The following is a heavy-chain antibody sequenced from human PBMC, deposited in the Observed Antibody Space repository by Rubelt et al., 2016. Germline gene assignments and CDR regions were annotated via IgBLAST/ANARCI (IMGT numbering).Heavy chain of an antibody. J-gene: IGHJ3*02. CDR3: VKDDDCPSCAFDI. V-gene: IGHV3-30*18. CDR2: LSFDGAET. Sequence: QVQLVESGGGVVQPGGSLRLSCAASGFVFKTYAMHWVRQAPGKGLEWVAFLSFDGAETHYADSVKGRFTISRDNSKNTLYLQMSSLRAEDTAVYFCVKDDDCPSCAFDIWGQGTTVTVSS. CDR1: GFVFKTYA. D-gene: IGHD2-21*02.